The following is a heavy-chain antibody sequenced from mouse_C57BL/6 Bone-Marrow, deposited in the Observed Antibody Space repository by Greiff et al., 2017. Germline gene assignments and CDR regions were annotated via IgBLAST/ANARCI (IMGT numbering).Heavy chain of an antibody. V-gene: IGHV5-9-1*02. CDR3: TRGGLLRFAY. CDR2: ISSGGDYI. D-gene: IGHD2-3*01. Sequence: EVKLVESGEGLVKPGGSLKLSCAASGFTFSSYAMSWVRPTPEKRLEWVAYISSGGDYIYYADTVKGRFTISRDNARNTLYLQMSSLKSEDTAMYYCTRGGLLRFAYWGQGTLVTVSA. CDR1: GFTFSSYA. J-gene: IGHJ3*01.